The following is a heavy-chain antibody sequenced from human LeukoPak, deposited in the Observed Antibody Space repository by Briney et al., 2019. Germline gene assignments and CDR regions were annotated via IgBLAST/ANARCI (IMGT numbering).Heavy chain of an antibody. CDR1: GYTLTELS. J-gene: IGHJ5*02. CDR3: AAPSQQQLGIGIWFDP. Sequence: ASVKVSCKVSGYTLTELSMHWARQAPGKGLEWMGGFDPEDGETIYAQKFQGRVTMTEDTSTDTAYMELSSLRSEDTAVYYCAAPSQQQLGIGIWFDPWGQGTLVTVSS. D-gene: IGHD6-13*01. CDR2: FDPEDGET. V-gene: IGHV1-24*01.